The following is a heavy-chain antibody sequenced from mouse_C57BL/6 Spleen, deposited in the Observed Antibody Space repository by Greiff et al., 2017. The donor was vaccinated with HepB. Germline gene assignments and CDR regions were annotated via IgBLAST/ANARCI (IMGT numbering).Heavy chain of an antibody. CDR2: IYPGSGST. Sequence: QVQLQQSGAELVKPGASVKMSCKASGYTFTSYWITWVKQRPGQGLEWIGDIYPGSGSTNYNEKFKSKATLTVDTSSSTAYMQLSSLTSEDSAVYYCALTYYGSSSWFAYWGQGTLVTVSA. V-gene: IGHV1-55*01. CDR1: GYTFTSYW. CDR3: ALTYYGSSSWFAY. D-gene: IGHD1-1*01. J-gene: IGHJ3*01.